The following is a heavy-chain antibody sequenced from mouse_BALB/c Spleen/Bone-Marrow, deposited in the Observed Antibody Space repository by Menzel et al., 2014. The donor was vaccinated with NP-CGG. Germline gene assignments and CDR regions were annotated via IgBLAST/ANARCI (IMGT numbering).Heavy chain of an antibody. CDR1: GFTFTDYY. CDR3: ARDKGLFRFAF. Sequence: DVELMSTGVNSRQPCDSLILSCATSGFTFTDYYMTWVRQPPGKALEWLAFIRNKPHGYTTEYSASVKGRFTISRDNSQSILYIQMNTLRAEDSATYYCARDKGLFRFAFWG. V-gene: IGHV7-3*02. J-gene: IGHJ3*01. CDR2: IRNKPHGYTT. D-gene: IGHD1-1*01.